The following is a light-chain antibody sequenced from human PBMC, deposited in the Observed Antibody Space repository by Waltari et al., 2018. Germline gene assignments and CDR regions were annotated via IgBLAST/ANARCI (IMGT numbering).Light chain of an antibody. V-gene: IGKV3-20*01. J-gene: IGKJ1*01. CDR2: HAS. CDR3: QKYDYLPAT. CDR1: QSVGKY. Sequence: ELVMTQSPGPLSLSPGERATPACRAGQSVGKYLAWYQQKPGQAPRLLIYHASTRAPGNPDRFSGSGSGTDFILTISRLEPEDFAGYFCQKYDYLPATFGQGTKVEIK.